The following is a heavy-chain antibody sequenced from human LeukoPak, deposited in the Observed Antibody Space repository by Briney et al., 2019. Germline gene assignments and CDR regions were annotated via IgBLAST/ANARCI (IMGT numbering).Heavy chain of an antibody. V-gene: IGHV3-21*01. CDR1: GFTFSSYS. D-gene: IGHD3-10*02. J-gene: IGHJ6*04. CDR3: AELGITMIGGV. Sequence: GGSLRLSCAASGFTFSSYSMNWVRQAPGKGLEWVSSISGSNSYIYYADSVKGRFTISRDNAKNSLYLQMNSLRAEDTAVYYCAELGITMIGGVWGKGTTVTISS. CDR2: ISGSNSYI.